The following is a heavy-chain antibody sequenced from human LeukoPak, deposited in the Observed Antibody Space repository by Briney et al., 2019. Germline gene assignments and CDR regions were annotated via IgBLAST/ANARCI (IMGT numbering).Heavy chain of an antibody. V-gene: IGHV3-11*06. D-gene: IGHD3-10*01. J-gene: IGHJ4*02. Sequence: GGSLRLSCVASGFTFSSYWMHWIRQAPGKGLEWVSYISSSSSYTNYADSVKGRFTISRDNAKNSLYLQMNSLRAEDTAVYYCARGSKSWFGETIFDYWGQGTLVTVSS. CDR2: ISSSSSYT. CDR1: GFTFSSYW. CDR3: ARGSKSWFGETIFDY.